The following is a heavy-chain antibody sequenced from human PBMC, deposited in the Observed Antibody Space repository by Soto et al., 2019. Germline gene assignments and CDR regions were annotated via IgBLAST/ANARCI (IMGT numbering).Heavy chain of an antibody. CDR3: ARGEAGRYDFWSGYLDY. CDR1: GYTFTGYY. CDR2: INPNSGGT. V-gene: IGHV1-2*04. J-gene: IGHJ4*02. D-gene: IGHD3-3*01. Sequence: ASVKVSCKASGYTFTGYYMHWVRQAPGQGLEWMGWINPNSGGTNYAQKFQGWVTMTRDTSISTAYMELSRPRSDDTAVYYCARGEAGRYDFWSGYLDYWGQGTLVTVSS.